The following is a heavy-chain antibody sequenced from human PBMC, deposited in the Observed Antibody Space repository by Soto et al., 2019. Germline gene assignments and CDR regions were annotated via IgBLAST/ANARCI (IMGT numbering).Heavy chain of an antibody. J-gene: IGHJ5*02. Sequence: AASVKVSRKASGYTFTSYGISWVRQAPGQGLEWMGWISAYNGNTNYAQKLQGRVTMTTDTSTSTAYMELRSLRSDDTAVYYCARVGMTTVTTMGWWFDPWGQGTLVTVSS. CDR1: GYTFTSYG. D-gene: IGHD4-17*01. CDR3: ARVGMTTVTTMGWWFDP. CDR2: ISAYNGNT. V-gene: IGHV1-18*04.